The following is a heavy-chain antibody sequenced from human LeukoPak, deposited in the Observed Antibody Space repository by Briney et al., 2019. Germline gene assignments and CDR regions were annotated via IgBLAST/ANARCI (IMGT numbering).Heavy chain of an antibody. V-gene: IGHV3-7*01. Sequence: GGSLRLSCAASGFTFSSYWMSWVRQAPGKGLEWVANIKQDGSEKYYVDSVKGRFTISRDNANNSLYLQMNSLRAEDTAAYYCARDKIMGASLFDYWGQGSLVTVSS. D-gene: IGHD3-16*01. CDR2: IKQDGSEK. J-gene: IGHJ4*02. CDR1: GFTFSSYW. CDR3: ARDKIMGASLFDY.